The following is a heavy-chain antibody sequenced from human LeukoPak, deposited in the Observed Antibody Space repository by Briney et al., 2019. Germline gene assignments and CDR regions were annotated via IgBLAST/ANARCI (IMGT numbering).Heavy chain of an antibody. V-gene: IGHV3-30*02. Sequence: GGSLRLSCAASGFTFSSYGMHWVRQAPGKGLEWVAFIRYDGSNKYYADSVKGRFTISRDNSKNTLYLQMNSLRAEDTAVYYCAKDNCSSTSCYVGYFQHWGQGTLVTVSS. CDR3: AKDNCSSTSCYVGYFQH. CDR1: GFTFSSYG. J-gene: IGHJ1*01. D-gene: IGHD2-2*01. CDR2: IRYDGSNK.